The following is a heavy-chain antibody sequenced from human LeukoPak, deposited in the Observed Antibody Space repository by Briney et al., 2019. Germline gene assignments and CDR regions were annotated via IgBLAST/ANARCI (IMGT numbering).Heavy chain of an antibody. CDR3: AKAHSGSYYRDAFDI. Sequence: GGSLRLSCAASGFTFSNAWMSWVRQAPGKGLEWVSAISGSGGSTYYADSVKGRFTISRDNSKNTLYLQMNSLRAEDTAVYYCAKAHSGSYYRDAFDIWGQGTMVTVSS. D-gene: IGHD1-26*01. V-gene: IGHV3-23*01. CDR1: GFTFSNAW. CDR2: ISGSGGST. J-gene: IGHJ3*02.